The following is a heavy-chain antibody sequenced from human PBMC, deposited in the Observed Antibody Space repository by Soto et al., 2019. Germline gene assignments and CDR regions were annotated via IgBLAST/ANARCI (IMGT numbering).Heavy chain of an antibody. CDR2: ISSGRYGATT. J-gene: IGHJ5*01. Sequence: GGSLTLFCPPPGFTFADYGMIWVRQAPGKGLDWIGFISSGRYGATTEYAASVKGKLTVSRDDSKSIAYLQLKDLNPQDTGVYCLTRGPLRCSGGSGYAADSWVRVTPVPVSS. D-gene: IGHD2-15*01. V-gene: IGHV3-49*04. CDR1: GFTFADYG. CDR3: TRGPLRCSGGSGYAADS.